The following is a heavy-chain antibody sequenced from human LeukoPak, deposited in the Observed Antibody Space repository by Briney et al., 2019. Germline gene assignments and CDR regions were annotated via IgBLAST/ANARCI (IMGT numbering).Heavy chain of an antibody. J-gene: IGHJ4*02. Sequence: SVKVSCKASGGTLSSYAISWVRQAPGQGLEWMGGIIPIFGTANYAQKFQGRVTITADESTSTAYMELSSLRSEDTAVYYCALGYYDSSGYYFDWGQGTLVTVSS. CDR1: GGTLSSYA. D-gene: IGHD3-22*01. V-gene: IGHV1-69*13. CDR2: IIPIFGTA. CDR3: ALGYYDSSGYYFD.